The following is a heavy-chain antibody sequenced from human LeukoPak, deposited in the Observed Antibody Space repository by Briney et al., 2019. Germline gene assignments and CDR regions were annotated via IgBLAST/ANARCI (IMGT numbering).Heavy chain of an antibody. V-gene: IGHV1-69*13. CDR1: GYTFTSYG. Sequence: ASVKVSCKASGYTFTSYGISWVRQAPGQGLEWMGGIIPIFGTANYAQKFQGRVTITADESTSTAYMELSSLRSEDTAVYYCASPKYYDFWSGYYSFDYWGQGTLVTVSS. D-gene: IGHD3-3*01. CDR2: IIPIFGTA. CDR3: ASPKYYDFWSGYYSFDY. J-gene: IGHJ4*02.